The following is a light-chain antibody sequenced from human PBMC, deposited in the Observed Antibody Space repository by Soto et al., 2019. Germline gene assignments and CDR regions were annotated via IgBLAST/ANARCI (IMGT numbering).Light chain of an antibody. CDR3: QQYGSSPPT. Sequence: EIVLTQSPGTLSLSPEERATLSCRASQSVSSSFLAWYQQKPGQAPRLLIYGASSRATGIPDRFSGSGSGTDFTLTISRLDPEDFAVYYCQQYGSSPPTFGQGTRLEIK. CDR1: QSVSSSF. J-gene: IGKJ5*01. V-gene: IGKV3-20*01. CDR2: GAS.